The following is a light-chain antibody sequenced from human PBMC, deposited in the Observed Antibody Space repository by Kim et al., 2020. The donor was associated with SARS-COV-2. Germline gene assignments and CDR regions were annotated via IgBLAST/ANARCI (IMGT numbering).Light chain of an antibody. Sequence: DVQMTQSPSSLSASVGDRVTITCRASQSIRNFLSWYQQRPGTAPKSLIYAASSLQSGVPSRFSGSASGTDFTLTISSLQPEDFATYYCHQTYITPHTFGQGTKVEIK. J-gene: IGKJ1*01. CDR2: AAS. V-gene: IGKV1-39*01. CDR1: QSIRNF. CDR3: HQTYITPHT.